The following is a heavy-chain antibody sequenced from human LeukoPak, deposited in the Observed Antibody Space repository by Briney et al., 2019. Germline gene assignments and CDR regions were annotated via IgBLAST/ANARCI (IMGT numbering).Heavy chain of an antibody. CDR3: AKDSQHYDFWSRYKQYDYHYMDV. V-gene: IGHV3-23*01. D-gene: IGHD3-3*01. Sequence: GGSLRLSCVTSGFHFRTYGMSWVRQAPGKGLEWVSGIPSGGSNTYYADSVKGRLTISRGNTENTLYLQMNSLRAEDTAVYYCAKDSQHYDFWSRYKQYDYHYMDVWGKGTTVIVSS. J-gene: IGHJ6*03. CDR2: IPSGGSNT. CDR1: GFHFRTYG.